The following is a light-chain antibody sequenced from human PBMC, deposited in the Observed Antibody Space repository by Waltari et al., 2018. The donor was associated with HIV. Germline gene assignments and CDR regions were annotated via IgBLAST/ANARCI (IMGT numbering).Light chain of an antibody. CDR1: EFINSY. Sequence: DIEMTQSPSSLTPSVGYKAAIPSRSSEFINSYLNWYQLTPGKAPRLLVFGASTLHRGVPSRSSGSGSETDYTLTINNLQPEDFGTYFCQQTYNTPHTFGLGTRLEVK. CDR3: QQTYNTPHT. CDR2: GAS. V-gene: IGKV1-39*01. J-gene: IGKJ5*01.